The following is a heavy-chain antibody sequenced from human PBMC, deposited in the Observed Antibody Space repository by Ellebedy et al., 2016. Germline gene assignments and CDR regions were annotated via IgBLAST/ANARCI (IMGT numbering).Heavy chain of an antibody. D-gene: IGHD3-9*01. CDR3: ARDDILTGYSGDY. CDR2: IYHSGST. V-gene: IGHV4-38-2*02. Sequence: SDTLSLTXTVSGYSIRDGYYWGWIRHPPGKGLEWVGIIYHSGSTYYNPSLRSRVAISLVTSRNAFSLKVTSVTAADTAVYFCARDDILTGYSGDYWGQGILVTVSS. CDR1: GYSIRDGYY. J-gene: IGHJ4*02.